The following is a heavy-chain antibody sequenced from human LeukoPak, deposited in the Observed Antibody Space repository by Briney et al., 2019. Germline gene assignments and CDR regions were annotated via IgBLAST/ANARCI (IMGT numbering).Heavy chain of an antibody. J-gene: IGHJ4*02. CDR3: ARELRYSSSWYYFDY. V-gene: IGHV1-69*13. CDR2: IIPIFGTA. Sequence: SVKVSCKASGGTFSSYAISWVRQAPGQGLEWRGGIIPIFGTANYAQKFQGRVTITADESTSTAYMELSSLRSEDTAVYYCARELRYSSSWYYFDYWGQGTLVTVSS. CDR1: GGTFSSYA. D-gene: IGHD6-13*01.